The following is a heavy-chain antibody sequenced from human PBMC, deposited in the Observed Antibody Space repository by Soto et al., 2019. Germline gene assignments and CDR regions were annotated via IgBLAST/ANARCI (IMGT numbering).Heavy chain of an antibody. CDR1: GFTVRSNY. CDR2: IQSGGDT. CDR3: ASWGVGAVAGLDY. V-gene: IGHV3-53*01. D-gene: IGHD6-19*01. Sequence: EVQLVESGGGLIQPGGSLRLSCAASGFTVRSNYMSWVRQAPGKGLEWVSVIQSGGDTYYPDSVKGRFAISRDNRKNTVYLQMNSLSAEDTAVYYCASWGVGAVAGLDYWGQGTLVTVSS. J-gene: IGHJ4*02.